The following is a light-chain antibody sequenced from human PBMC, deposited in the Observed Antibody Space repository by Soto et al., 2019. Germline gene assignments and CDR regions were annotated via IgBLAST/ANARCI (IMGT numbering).Light chain of an antibody. CDR2: DAS. Sequence: DIHMTQSPSTLSASVGDRVTITCRASQTVGSWLAWYQQKPGTAPKFLIYDASTLESGVPSRFSGSGSGTEFTLTISSLQPDDFATYYCQQYDNYPLTFGGGTKVDIK. J-gene: IGKJ4*01. V-gene: IGKV1-5*01. CDR3: QQYDNYPLT. CDR1: QTVGSW.